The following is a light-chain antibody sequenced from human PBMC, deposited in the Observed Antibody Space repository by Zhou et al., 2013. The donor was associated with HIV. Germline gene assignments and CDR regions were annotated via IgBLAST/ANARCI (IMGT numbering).Light chain of an antibody. CDR1: QSISSSY. CDR3: QQRDNWPIT. V-gene: IGKV3D-20*02. J-gene: IGKJ5*01. CDR2: GAS. Sequence: EIVLTQSPGTLSLSPGERATLSCRASQSISSSYLAWYQQKPGQAPRLLIYGASSRATGIPDRFSGSGSGTDFTLTISSLEPEDLXCYYCQQRDNWPITFGQGTRLEI.